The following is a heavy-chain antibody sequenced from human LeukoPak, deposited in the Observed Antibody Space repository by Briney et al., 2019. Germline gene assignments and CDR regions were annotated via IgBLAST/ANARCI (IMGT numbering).Heavy chain of an antibody. J-gene: IGHJ4*02. CDR1: GFTFSSYA. V-gene: IGHV3-30-3*01. D-gene: IGHD3-3*01. Sequence: GRSLRLSCAASGFTFSSYAMHWVRQAPGKGLEWVAVISYDGSNKYYADSVKGRFTISRDNSKNTLYLQMNSLRAEDTAVYYCARDEARGYDFRPQDHWGQGTLVSVS. CDR3: ARDEARGYDFRPQDH. CDR2: ISYDGSNK.